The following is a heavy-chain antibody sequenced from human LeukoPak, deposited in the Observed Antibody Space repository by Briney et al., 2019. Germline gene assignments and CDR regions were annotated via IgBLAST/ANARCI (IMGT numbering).Heavy chain of an antibody. D-gene: IGHD3-3*01. CDR3: ARVREPVLRFLEWLSPWGMDV. CDR1: GGTFSSYA. J-gene: IGHJ6*03. Sequence: ASVKVSCKASGGTFSSYAISWVRQAPGQGLEWMGGIIPIFGTANYAQKFQGRVTITADESTSTAYMELSSLRSEDKAVYYCARVREPVLRFLEWLSPWGMDVWGKGTTVTVSS. CDR2: IIPIFGTA. V-gene: IGHV1-69*13.